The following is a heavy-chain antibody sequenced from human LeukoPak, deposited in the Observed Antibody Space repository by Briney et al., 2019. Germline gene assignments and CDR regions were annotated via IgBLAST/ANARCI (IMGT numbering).Heavy chain of an antibody. V-gene: IGHV1-69*05. Sequence: ASVKVSCKASGGTFSSYAISWVRQAPGQGLGWMGGIIPIFGTANYAQKFQGRVTITTDESTSTAYMELSSLRSEDTAVYYCAKGQDGYNDWFDPWGQGTLVTVSS. CDR3: AKGQDGYNDWFDP. D-gene: IGHD5-24*01. CDR1: GGTFSSYA. CDR2: IIPIFGTA. J-gene: IGHJ5*02.